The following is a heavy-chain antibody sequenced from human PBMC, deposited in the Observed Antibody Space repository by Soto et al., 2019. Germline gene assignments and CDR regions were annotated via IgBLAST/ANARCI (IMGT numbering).Heavy chain of an antibody. J-gene: IGHJ6*02. D-gene: IGHD6-19*01. CDR3: AKGAVAGTPPSYYYYGMDV. V-gene: IGHV1-69*12. CDR1: GGTFRTYA. Sequence: QVQLLQSGAEVKKPGSSVRVSCEASGGTFRTYAISWVRQAPGQGLEWMGEIIPIFGTVNYAQKFQGRVTITADESTTTVYMDLRSLRTKDTAVYYCAKGAVAGTPPSYYYYGMDVWGQGTTVTVSS. CDR2: IIPIFGTV.